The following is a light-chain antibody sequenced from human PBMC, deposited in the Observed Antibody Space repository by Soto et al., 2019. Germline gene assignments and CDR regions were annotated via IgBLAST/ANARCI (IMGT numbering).Light chain of an antibody. CDR3: SAYKARSTLV. Sequence: QSALTQPASVSGSAGQSITISCSGTMRDVGAYNLVSWYQQHPGTAPKLIIYEVRNRPSGISSRFSGSRSGNTASLTISGLQPEDEGDYYCSAYKARSTLVFGGGTKVTLL. CDR2: EVR. V-gene: IGLV2-14*01. J-gene: IGLJ3*02. CDR1: MRDVGAYNL.